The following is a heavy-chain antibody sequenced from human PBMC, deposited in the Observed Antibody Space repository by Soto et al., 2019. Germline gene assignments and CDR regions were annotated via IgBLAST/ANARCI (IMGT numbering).Heavy chain of an antibody. V-gene: IGHV4-39*01. J-gene: IGHJ2*01. CDR2: IYYSGST. CDR3: ARQLKTDTAMVTDWYFDL. Sequence: PSETLSLTCTVSGGSISSSSYYWGWIRQPPGKGLEWIGSIYYSGSTYYNPSLKSRVTISVDTSKNQFSLKLSSVTAAGTAVYYCARQLKTDTAMVTDWYFDLWGRGTLVTVSS. CDR1: GGSISSSSYY. D-gene: IGHD5-18*01.